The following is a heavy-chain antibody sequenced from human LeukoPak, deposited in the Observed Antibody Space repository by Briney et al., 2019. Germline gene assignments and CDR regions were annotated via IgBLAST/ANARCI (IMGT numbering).Heavy chain of an antibody. Sequence: PGGSLRLSCEASGFTFSVYAMTWVRQAPGKGLEWVSSIGSDDKTHYAESVKGRFAISRDNSKSMLFLHMNSLRAEDTALYYCARDLHYYVAMDVRGQGTTVTVSS. J-gene: IGHJ6*02. D-gene: IGHD3-10*02. CDR3: ARDLHYYVAMDV. CDR1: GFTFSVYA. CDR2: IGSDDKT. V-gene: IGHV3-23*01.